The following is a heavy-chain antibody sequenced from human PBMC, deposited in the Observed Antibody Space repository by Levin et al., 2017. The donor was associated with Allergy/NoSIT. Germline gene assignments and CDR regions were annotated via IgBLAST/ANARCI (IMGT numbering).Heavy chain of an antibody. CDR1: GFTVSSNY. V-gene: IGHV3-53*01. CDR3: ARLSGTVWSPSDL. CDR2: YYGDGRT. D-gene: IGHD1-1*01. Sequence: AGGSLRLSCAASGFTVSSNYMSWVRQAPGKGLEWVSLYYGDGRTAYGDSVKGRFTISRDISRNTLDLQMNSLRAEDTALYYCARLSGTVWSPSDLWGQGTLVTVSS. J-gene: IGHJ5*02.